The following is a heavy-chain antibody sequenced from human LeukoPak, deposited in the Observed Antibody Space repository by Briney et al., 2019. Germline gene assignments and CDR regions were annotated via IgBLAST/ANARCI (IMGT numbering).Heavy chain of an antibody. CDR2: IYYSGST. CDR1: GGSITSYY. V-gene: IGHV4-59*01. J-gene: IGHJ4*02. D-gene: IGHD2-21*02. Sequence: SETLSLTCTVSGGSITSYYWSWIRQPPGKGLEWIGYIYYSGSTNYNPSLKSRVTISVDTSKNQFSLKLSSVTAADTAVYYCARETAYCGGDCFTLLDYRGQGTLVTVSS. CDR3: ARETAYCGGDCFTLLDY.